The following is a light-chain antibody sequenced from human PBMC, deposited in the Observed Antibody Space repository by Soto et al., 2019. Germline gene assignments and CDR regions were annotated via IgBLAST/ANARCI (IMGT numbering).Light chain of an antibody. Sequence: QSVLTQPRSVSGAPGQRVTISCTGSSSNIGAGYDVHWYQQLPGTAPKLLMFASNIRPSGVPDRFSGSKSGTSASLAITGLQTEDEADYYCQSYDSGLSAFGFATGTKVTVL. CDR2: ASN. CDR1: SSNIGAGYD. J-gene: IGLJ1*01. CDR3: QSYDSGLSAFG. V-gene: IGLV1-40*01.